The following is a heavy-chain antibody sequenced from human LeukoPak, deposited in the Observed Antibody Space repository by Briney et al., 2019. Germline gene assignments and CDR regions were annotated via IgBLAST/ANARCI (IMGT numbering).Heavy chain of an antibody. J-gene: IGHJ5*02. CDR2: KNSDGSET. CDR3: ARGPVGLSALDA. CDR1: GFTFSSYW. D-gene: IGHD2-15*01. V-gene: IGHV3-74*01. Sequence: GGSLRLACAASGFTFSSYWMHWVRQARGKGLVWVSRKNSDGSETVYPDSVKGRFTISRDNAKNTLYLQMNSLRVEDTAVYYCARGPVGLSALDAWGQGILVTVSP.